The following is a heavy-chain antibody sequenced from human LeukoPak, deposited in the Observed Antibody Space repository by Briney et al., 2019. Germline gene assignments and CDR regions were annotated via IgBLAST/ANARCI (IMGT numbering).Heavy chain of an antibody. V-gene: IGHV3-30*02. CDR1: GFTFSSYG. J-gene: IGHJ3*02. D-gene: IGHD7-27*01. CDR2: IRYDGTTK. Sequence: GGSLRLSCAASGFTFSSYGMHWVRQAPGKGLDLLAFIRYDGTTKYYADSVKGRFTISRDNSKNTLYLQMNSLRPEDTAVYYCAPGDNWGYGPHAFDIWGQGTMVTVSS. CDR3: APGDNWGYGPHAFDI.